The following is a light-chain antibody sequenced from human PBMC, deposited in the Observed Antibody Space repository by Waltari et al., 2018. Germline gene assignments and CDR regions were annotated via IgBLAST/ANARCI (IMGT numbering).Light chain of an antibody. CDR1: GSNIGAGYD. J-gene: IGLJ3*02. Sequence: QSVLTQPPSVSGAPGQRVTLPCTGSGSNIGAGYDVHWYQQLPRAAPNLLIYVSTSRPLGVPARFFGSTSGTSASLAITGLQAEDEADYYCQSYDTSLSVVFGGGTKLTVL. CDR3: QSYDTSLSVV. CDR2: VST. V-gene: IGLV1-40*01.